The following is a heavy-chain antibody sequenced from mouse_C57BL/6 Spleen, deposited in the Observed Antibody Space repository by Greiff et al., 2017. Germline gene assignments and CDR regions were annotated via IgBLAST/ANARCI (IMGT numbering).Heavy chain of an antibody. Sequence: QVQLQQPGAELVKPGASVKLSCKASGYTFTSYWMQWVKQRPGQGLEWIGEIDPSDSYTNYNQKFKGKATLTVDTSSSTAYMQLSSLTSEDSAVYYCARWDGNFDYWGQGTTLTVSS. CDR1: GYTFTSYW. V-gene: IGHV1-50*01. CDR2: IDPSDSYT. D-gene: IGHD2-1*01. J-gene: IGHJ2*01. CDR3: ARWDGNFDY.